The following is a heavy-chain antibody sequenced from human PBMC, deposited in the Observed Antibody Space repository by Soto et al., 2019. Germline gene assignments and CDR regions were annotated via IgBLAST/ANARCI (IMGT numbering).Heavy chain of an antibody. CDR3: ARSQGSSTSLEIYFYYCYGMAV. CDR2: FIPISDTT. Sequence: QVQLVQSGAEVKKPGSSVKVSCKASGGTFSSYAISWVRQAPGQGLGWMGGFIPISDTTNYAQKFQGRVTITADESTSTAYMELSSLRSEDTAVYYCARSQGSSTSLEIYFYYCYGMAVWGQGTTVTVSS. CDR1: GGTFSSYA. V-gene: IGHV1-69*01. J-gene: IGHJ6*02. D-gene: IGHD2-2*01.